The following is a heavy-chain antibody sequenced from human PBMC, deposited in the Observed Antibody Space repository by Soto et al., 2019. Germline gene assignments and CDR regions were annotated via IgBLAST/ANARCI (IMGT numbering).Heavy chain of an antibody. CDR2: IYSGGST. V-gene: IGHV3-53*01. CDR3: ARAKGLSDFWSGPLDY. D-gene: IGHD3-3*01. CDR1: GFTVSSNY. Sequence: GGSLRLSCAASGFTVSSNYMSWVRQAPGKGLEWVSVIYSGGSTYYADSVKGRFTISRDNSKNTLYLQMNSLRAEDTAVYYCARAKGLSDFWSGPLDYWGQGTLVTVSS. J-gene: IGHJ4*02.